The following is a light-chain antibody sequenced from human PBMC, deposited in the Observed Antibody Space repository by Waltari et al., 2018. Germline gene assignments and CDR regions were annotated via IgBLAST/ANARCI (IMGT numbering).Light chain of an antibody. CDR3: SSYAHNNHFV. J-gene: IGLJ1*01. Sequence: QSVLTQPPSATGSPGQSVTISCTGTNSDVGAYNYVSWYQQHPGKVPKLLIYEVTKRPSGVPDRFPGSKSGTTASLTVSGLQADDEADYYCSSYAHNNHFVFGTGTKVTVL. V-gene: IGLV2-8*01. CDR2: EVT. CDR1: NSDVGAYNY.